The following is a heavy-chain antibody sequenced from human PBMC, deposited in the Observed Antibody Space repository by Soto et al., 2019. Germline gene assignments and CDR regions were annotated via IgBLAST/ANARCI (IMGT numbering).Heavy chain of an antibody. D-gene: IGHD2-15*01. Sequence: ASVKVSCKASGYTFTSYAMHWVRQAPGQRLEWMGWINAGNGNTKYSQKFQGRVTITRDTSASTAYMELSSLRSEDTAVYYCARARYCSGGSCYYLFDYWGQGTLVTVSS. CDR1: GYTFTSYA. CDR2: INAGNGNT. J-gene: IGHJ4*02. V-gene: IGHV1-3*01. CDR3: ARARYCSGGSCYYLFDY.